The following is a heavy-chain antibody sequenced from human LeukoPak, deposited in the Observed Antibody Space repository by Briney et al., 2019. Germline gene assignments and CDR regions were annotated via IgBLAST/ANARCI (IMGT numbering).Heavy chain of an antibody. V-gene: IGHV4-38-2*01. D-gene: IGHD6-19*01. J-gene: IGHJ4*02. CDR3: AKASVDGWLVLYRYFDY. CDR1: GYSITSGYY. CDR2: IYHSGSI. Sequence: SETLSLTCVVSGYSITSGYYWGWIRQPPGEGLEWIGNIYHSGSIYYNPSLKSRVTISVDTSRNQFSLILSSVTAADTAVYYCAKASVDGWLVLYRYFDYWGQGTLVTVSS.